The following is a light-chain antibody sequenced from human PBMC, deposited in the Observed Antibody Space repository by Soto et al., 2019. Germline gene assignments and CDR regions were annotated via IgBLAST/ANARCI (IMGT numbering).Light chain of an antibody. CDR3: QKYNRAPPWT. J-gene: IGKJ1*01. V-gene: IGKV1-27*01. CDR2: AAS. Sequence: DIQMTQSPSSLSASVGDRVTITCRATQDISNYLAWYQQKPGKVPNLLIYAASTLQSGVPSRFSGSGSGTDFTLNISSLQPEDVSTYYCQKYNRAPPWTFGQGTKVEI. CDR1: QDISNY.